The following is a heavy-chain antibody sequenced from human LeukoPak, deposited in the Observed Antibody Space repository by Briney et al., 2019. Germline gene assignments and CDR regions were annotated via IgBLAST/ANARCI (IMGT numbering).Heavy chain of an antibody. CDR2: IYYTGST. CDR3: GRHASVSGNWPRPLHY. D-gene: IGHD6-19*01. Sequence: SETLSLTCTVSGRSISSSSYYWGWIRQPPGKGLEWIGNIYYTGSTYYNPSLKSRVTISVDTSKNQFSLELTSVTAADTAVYYCGRHASVSGNWPRPLHYWGQGSLVTVSS. J-gene: IGHJ4*02. V-gene: IGHV4-39*01. CDR1: GRSISSSSYY.